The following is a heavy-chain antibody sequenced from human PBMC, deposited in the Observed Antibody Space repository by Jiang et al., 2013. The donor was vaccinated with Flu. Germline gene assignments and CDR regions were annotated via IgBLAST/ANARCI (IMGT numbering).Heavy chain of an antibody. CDR2: ISGSGGST. J-gene: IGHJ3*02. CDR1: GFTFSSYA. D-gene: IGHD2-2*02. V-gene: IGHV3-23*01. Sequence: QLLESGGGLVQPGGSLRLSCAASGFTFSSYAMSWVRQAPGKGLEWVSAISGSGGSTYYADSVKGRFTISRDKSKNTLYLQMNSLRAEDTAVYYCAKSSLVVPAAIRGPFDIWGQGTMVTVSS. CDR3: AKSSLVVPAAIRGPFDI.